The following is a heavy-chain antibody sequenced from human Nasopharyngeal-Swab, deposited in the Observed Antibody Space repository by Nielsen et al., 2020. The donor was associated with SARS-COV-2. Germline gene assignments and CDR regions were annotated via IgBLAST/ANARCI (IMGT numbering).Heavy chain of an antibody. Sequence: GGSLRLSCAASGFTFSSYAMHWVRQAPGKGLEWVAVISYDGSNKYYADSVKGRFTISRDNSKNTLYLQMNSLRAEDTAVYYCAREPPGEGLGYSYGWGAFDIWGQGTMVTVSS. CDR2: ISYDGSNK. J-gene: IGHJ3*02. CDR3: AREPPGEGLGYSYGWGAFDI. V-gene: IGHV3-30-3*01. D-gene: IGHD5-18*01. CDR1: GFTFSSYA.